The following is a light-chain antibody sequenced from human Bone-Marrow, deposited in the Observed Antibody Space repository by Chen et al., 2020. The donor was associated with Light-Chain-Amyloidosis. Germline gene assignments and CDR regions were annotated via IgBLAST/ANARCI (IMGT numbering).Light chain of an antibody. CDR1: NIGRYS. J-gene: IGLJ3*02. CDR3: QVWDSNSDLVV. CDR2: EYP. Sequence: SYVLTQPPSVSVATGQTASITCGGNNIGRYSVHWYQQKPGQAAALVVCEYPDRPSGGPEPFSGANSGDAATLTISRVEAGDEADFYWQVWDSNSDLVVFGGGTKLTVL. V-gene: IGLV3-21*02.